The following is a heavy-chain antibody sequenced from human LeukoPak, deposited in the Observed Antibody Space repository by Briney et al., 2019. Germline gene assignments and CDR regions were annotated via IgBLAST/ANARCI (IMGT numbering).Heavy chain of an antibody. CDR3: ARPTHTSMISPLDY. D-gene: IGHD5-18*01. Sequence: GESLKISCQGSGYSFSSYWIAWVRQMPGKGLEWMGIICPGDSDTKYSPSFQGQVTISADKSISTAYLQWSSLKASDTAVYYCARPTHTSMISPLDYWGQGTLVTVSS. CDR1: GYSFSSYW. CDR2: ICPGDSDT. J-gene: IGHJ4*02. V-gene: IGHV5-51*01.